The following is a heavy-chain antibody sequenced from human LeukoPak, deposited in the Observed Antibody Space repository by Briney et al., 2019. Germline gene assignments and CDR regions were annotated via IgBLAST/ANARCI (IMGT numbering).Heavy chain of an antibody. Sequence: ASVKVSCKASGYTFTSYGINWVRQAPGQGLEWLGWLSGYTGHTNYVQKIQGRVTMTTDTSTNTAYMELRSLRSDDTAVYYCARGPGIAVAGVFDYWGQGSLVPVSS. CDR2: LSGYTGHT. J-gene: IGHJ4*02. CDR1: GYTFTSYG. D-gene: IGHD6-19*01. V-gene: IGHV1-18*04. CDR3: ARGPGIAVAGVFDY.